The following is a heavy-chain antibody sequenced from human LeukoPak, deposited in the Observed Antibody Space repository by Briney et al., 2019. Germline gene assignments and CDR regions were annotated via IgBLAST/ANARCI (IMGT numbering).Heavy chain of an antibody. CDR3: AKASVDTAMVGTLDY. J-gene: IGHJ4*02. D-gene: IGHD5-18*01. CDR1: GFTFSSYG. V-gene: IGHV3-30*02. Sequence: GGSLRLSCAASGFTFSSYGMHWVRQAPGKGLEWVAFIRYDGSNKYYADSVKGRFTISRDNSKNTLYLQMNSLRAEDTAVYYCAKASVDTAMVGTLDYWGQGTLATVSS. CDR2: IRYDGSNK.